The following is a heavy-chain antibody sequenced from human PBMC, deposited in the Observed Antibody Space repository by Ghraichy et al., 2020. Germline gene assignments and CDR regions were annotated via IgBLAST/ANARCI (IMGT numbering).Heavy chain of an antibody. D-gene: IGHD3-10*01. CDR2: IGTAGDT. V-gene: IGHV3-13*01. CDR1: GFTFSSYD. Sequence: GGSLRLSCAASGFTFSSYDMHWVRQATGKGLEWVSAIGTAGDTYYPGSVKGRFTISRENAKNSLYLQMNSLRAGDTAVYYCARSSTYYYGSGSPAIYYYGMDVWGQGTTVTVSS. J-gene: IGHJ6*02. CDR3: ARSSTYYYGSGSPAIYYYGMDV.